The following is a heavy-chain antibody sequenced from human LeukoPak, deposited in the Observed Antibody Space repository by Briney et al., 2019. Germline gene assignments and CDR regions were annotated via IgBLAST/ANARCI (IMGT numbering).Heavy chain of an antibody. CDR2: IIPIFGTA. CDR1: GGTFSSYA. Sequence: ASVKVSCKASGGTFSSYAISWVRQAPGQGLEWMGGIIPIFGTANYAQKFQGRVTITADESTSTAYMELSSLRSEDTAVYYCARVLRFLEWSPGYMDVWGKGTTVTVSS. V-gene: IGHV1-69*13. CDR3: ARVLRFLEWSPGYMDV. J-gene: IGHJ6*03. D-gene: IGHD3-3*01.